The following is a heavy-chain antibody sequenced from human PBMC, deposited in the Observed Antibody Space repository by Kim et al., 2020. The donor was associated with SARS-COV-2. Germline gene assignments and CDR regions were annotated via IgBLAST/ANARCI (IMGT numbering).Heavy chain of an antibody. V-gene: IGHV4-34*01. D-gene: IGHD6-13*01. Sequence: SLKSRVTISVDTSKNQFSLKLSSVTAADTAVYYCARDRKIAAAGTYWFDPWGQGTLVTVSS. CDR3: ARDRKIAAAGTYWFDP. J-gene: IGHJ5*02.